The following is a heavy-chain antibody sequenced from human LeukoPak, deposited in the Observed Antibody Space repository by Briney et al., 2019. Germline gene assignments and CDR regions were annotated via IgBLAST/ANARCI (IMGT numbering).Heavy chain of an antibody. CDR2: IYTSGST. D-gene: IGHD6-13*01. CDR1: GGSISSYY. Sequence: SETLSLTCTVSGGSISSYYWSWIRQPAGKGLEWIGRIYTSGSTNYNPSLKSRVTMSVDTSKNQFSLKLSSVTAADTAVYYCARDLGIAALVEAFDIWGQGTMVTVSS. V-gene: IGHV4-4*07. CDR3: ARDLGIAALVEAFDI. J-gene: IGHJ3*02.